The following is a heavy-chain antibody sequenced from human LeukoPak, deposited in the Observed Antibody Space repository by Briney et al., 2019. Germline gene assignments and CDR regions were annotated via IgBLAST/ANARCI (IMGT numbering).Heavy chain of an antibody. J-gene: IGHJ6*02. V-gene: IGHV3-21*01. D-gene: IGHD3-22*01. CDR2: ISSSSSYI. Sequence: GGSLRLSCAASGFTFSSYSMNWVRQAPGKGLEWVSSISSSSSYIYYADSVKGRFTISRDNAKNSLYLQMNSLRAEDTAVYYCAREDRSYYYYYGMDVWGQGTTVTVSS. CDR1: GFTFSSYS. CDR3: AREDRSYYYYYGMDV.